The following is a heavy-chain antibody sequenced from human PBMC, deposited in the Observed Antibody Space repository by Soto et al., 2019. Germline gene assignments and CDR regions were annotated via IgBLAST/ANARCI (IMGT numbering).Heavy chain of an antibody. V-gene: IGHV3-30*18. J-gene: IGHJ6*02. CDR1: GFTFSSYG. CDR3: ANDYMTTMTRAPPNNYYYYGMDV. D-gene: IGHD4-17*01. Sequence: GGSLRLSCAASGFTFSSYGMHWVRQAPGKGLEWVAVISYDGSNKYYADSVKGRFTISRDNSKNTLYLQMNSLRAEDTAVDYCANDYMTTMTRAPPNNYYYYGMDVWGQGTTVTVSS. CDR2: ISYDGSNK.